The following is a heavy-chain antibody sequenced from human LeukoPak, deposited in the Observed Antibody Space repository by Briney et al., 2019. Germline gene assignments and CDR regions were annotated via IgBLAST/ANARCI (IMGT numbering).Heavy chain of an antibody. J-gene: IGHJ6*03. CDR1: AFTFSSYT. CDR3: ARGAGDPYSMDV. D-gene: IGHD4-17*01. V-gene: IGHV3-21*01. Sequence: KPGGSLRLSCVASAFTFSSYTMNWVRQAPGKGLEWVSSFSTSSRYIYYADSVKGRFTISRDNAKNSLYLQMNSLRADDTAVYFCARGAGDPYSMDVWGKGTTVTVSS. CDR2: FSTSSRYI.